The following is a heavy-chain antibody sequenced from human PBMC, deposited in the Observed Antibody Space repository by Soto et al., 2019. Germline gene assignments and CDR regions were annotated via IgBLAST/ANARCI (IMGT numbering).Heavy chain of an antibody. CDR3: AKDSRARGARDPFDY. CDR1: GFTFSSYA. D-gene: IGHD3-10*01. V-gene: IGHV3-23*01. CDR2: ISGSGGST. Sequence: EVQLLESGGGLVQPGGSLRLSCAASGFTFSSYAMSWVRQAPGKGLEWVSAISGSGGSTYYADSVKGRFTISRDNSKNTRYLQMNSLRAEDTAVYYCAKDSRARGARDPFDYWGQGTLVTVSS. J-gene: IGHJ4*02.